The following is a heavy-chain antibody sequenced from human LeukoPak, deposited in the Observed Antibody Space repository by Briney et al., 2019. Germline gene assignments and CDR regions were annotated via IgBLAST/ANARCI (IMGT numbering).Heavy chain of an antibody. V-gene: IGHV4-38-2*02. CDR3: ARDLMVRGVIDY. CDR1: GYSISSGYY. Sequence: SETLSLTCAVSGYSISSGYYWGWIRQPPGKGLEWIGSIYHSGSTYYNPSLKSRVTISVDTSENQFSLKLSSVTAAGTAVYYCARDLMVRGVIDYWGQGTLVTVSS. D-gene: IGHD3-10*01. CDR2: IYHSGST. J-gene: IGHJ4*02.